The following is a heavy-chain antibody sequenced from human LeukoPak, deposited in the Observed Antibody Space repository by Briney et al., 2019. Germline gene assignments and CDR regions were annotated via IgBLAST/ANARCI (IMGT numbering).Heavy chain of an antibody. CDR1: GGSISSYY. D-gene: IGHD6-13*01. CDR3: ARDHGIAAAGYLDY. J-gene: IGHJ4*02. CDR2: IYYSGST. V-gene: IGHV4-59*01. Sequence: SETLSLTCTVSGGSISSYYWSWIRQPPGKGLEWIGYIYYSGSTNYNPSLKSRVTISVDTSKNQFSLKLSSVTAADTAVYYCARDHGIAAAGYLDYWGQGTLVTVSS.